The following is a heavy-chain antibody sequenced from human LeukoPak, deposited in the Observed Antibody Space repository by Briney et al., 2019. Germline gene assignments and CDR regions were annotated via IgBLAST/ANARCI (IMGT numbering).Heavy chain of an antibody. V-gene: IGHV4-39*07. J-gene: IGHJ5*02. Sequence: SETLSLTCTVSGGSISSSSYYWGWIRQPPGKGLEWIGSIYYSGSTYYNPSLKSRVTISVDTSKNQFSLKLSSVTAADTAVYYCARAPGYCSSTSCYRWFDPWGQGTLVTVSS. CDR3: ARAPGYCSSTSCYRWFDP. D-gene: IGHD2-2*02. CDR1: GGSISSSSYY. CDR2: IYYSGST.